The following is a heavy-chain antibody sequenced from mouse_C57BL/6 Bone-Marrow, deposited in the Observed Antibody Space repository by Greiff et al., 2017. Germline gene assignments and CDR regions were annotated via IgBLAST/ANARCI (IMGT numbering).Heavy chain of an antibody. Sequence: VQLQQPGAELVKPGASVKMSCKASGYTFTSYWITWVKQRPGQGLEWIGDIYPGSGSTNYNEKFKSKATLTVDTSSSTAYMQHSSLPSEGSAVYYCARDYGENYYAMDYWGQGTSVTVSS. CDR1: GYTFTSYW. D-gene: IGHD2-4*01. CDR2: IYPGSGST. J-gene: IGHJ4*01. CDR3: ARDYGENYYAMDY. V-gene: IGHV1-55*01.